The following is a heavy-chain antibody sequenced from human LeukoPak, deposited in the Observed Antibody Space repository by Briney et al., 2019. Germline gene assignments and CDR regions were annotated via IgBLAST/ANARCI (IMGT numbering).Heavy chain of an antibody. CDR3: ARVRGYDSSGSWDY. CDR2: ISAYNGDT. D-gene: IGHD3-22*01. Sequence: ASVKVSCKASGYTFSIYGINWVRQAPGQGLEWMGWISAYNGDTHYAQKFQGRVTMTIETSTSTAYMELRSLRFDDTAMYYCARVRGYDSSGSWDYWGPGTLVTVSS. V-gene: IGHV1-18*01. J-gene: IGHJ4*02. CDR1: GYTFSIYG.